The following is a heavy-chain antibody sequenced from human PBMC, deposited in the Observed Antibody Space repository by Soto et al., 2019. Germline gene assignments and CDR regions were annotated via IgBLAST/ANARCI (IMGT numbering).Heavy chain of an antibody. J-gene: IGHJ5*02. CDR2: ISHSGNST. CDR3: AKGFGVQHGAEGGNWHDP. V-gene: IGHV3-23*01. CDR1: GVTFSNFA. D-gene: IGHD3-10*01. Sequence: PGGSLRLSCAVSGVTFSNFAMNWVRQAPGKGLEWVSGISHSGNSTYYADTVKGRFTISRDNSKNTLYLQMNSLRAEDTDVYYSAKGFGVQHGAEGGNWHDPWGQGTLVTVSS.